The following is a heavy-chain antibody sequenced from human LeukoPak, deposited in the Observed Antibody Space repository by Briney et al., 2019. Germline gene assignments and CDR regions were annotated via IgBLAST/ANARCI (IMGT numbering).Heavy chain of an antibody. D-gene: IGHD6-19*01. V-gene: IGHV3-23*01. Sequence: GGSLRLSCAASGFIFNNFAMSWVRQAPGKGLEGVSGISGSGTVTYYADSVKGRFTLSRDNSKNTLFLQMTGLTAVETAIYFCAKGEQWLIFTPVSWGQGTLVAVSS. J-gene: IGHJ5*02. CDR1: GFIFNNFA. CDR3: AKGEQWLIFTPVS. CDR2: ISGSGTVT.